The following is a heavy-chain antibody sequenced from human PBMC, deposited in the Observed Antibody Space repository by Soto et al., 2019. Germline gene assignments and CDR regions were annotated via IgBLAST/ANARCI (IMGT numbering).Heavy chain of an antibody. V-gene: IGHV4-30-4*01. Sequence: SETLSLTCSVSGGSTSSGYYYWSWIRQPPGKGLEWIGYIYYSGSTYYNPSLKSRVTISVDTSKNQFSLKLSSVTAADTAVYYCARVSLDDYSNYYGMDVWGQGTTVTVSS. CDR3: ARVSLDDYSNYYGMDV. CDR1: GGSTSSGYYY. D-gene: IGHD4-4*01. J-gene: IGHJ6*02. CDR2: IYYSGST.